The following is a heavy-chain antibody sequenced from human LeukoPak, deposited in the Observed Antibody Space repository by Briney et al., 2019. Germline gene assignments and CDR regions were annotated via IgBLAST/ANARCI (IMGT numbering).Heavy chain of an antibody. J-gene: IGHJ4*02. D-gene: IGHD3-10*01. CDR1: GGSISSSNYY. CDR3: ARITLVRGVITENFDY. CDR2: ISYSGST. Sequence: SETLSLTCTVYGGSISSSNYYWAWIRQPPGKGLDGSGSISYSGSTHYNPSLKSRVTISVDTSKNQFSLKLSSVTAADTAVYYCARITLVRGVITENFDYWGQGTLVTVSS. V-gene: IGHV4-39*01.